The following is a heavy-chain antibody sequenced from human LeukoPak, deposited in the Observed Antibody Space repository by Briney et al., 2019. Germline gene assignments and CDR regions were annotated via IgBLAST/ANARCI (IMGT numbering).Heavy chain of an antibody. D-gene: IGHD3-10*01. CDR3: ARVLKDYYGSGSYYTFDY. V-gene: IGHV1-2*02. CDR2: INPNSGGT. Sequence: ASVKVSCKASGYTFTGYYMHWVRQAPAQGLEWMGWINPNSGGTNYAQKFKGRVTMTRDTSISTAYMELSRLRSDDTAVYYCARVLKDYYGSGSYYTFDYWGQGTLVTVSS. CDR1: GYTFTGYY. J-gene: IGHJ4*02.